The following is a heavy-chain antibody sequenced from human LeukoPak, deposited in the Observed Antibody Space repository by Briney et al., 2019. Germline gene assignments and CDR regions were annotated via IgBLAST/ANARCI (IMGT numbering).Heavy chain of an antibody. CDR1: GYTFTDYY. CDR3: ATRGSDFWSGFDY. Sequence: ASVKVSCKASGYTFTDYYMHWVRQAPGQGLEWMGWIKPNSGDTKYAQKFQGRVTMTVDTSTNTAYMELTSLTSDDTALYYCATRGSDFWSGFDYWGQGTQVTVSS. V-gene: IGHV1-2*02. J-gene: IGHJ4*02. CDR2: IKPNSGDT. D-gene: IGHD3-3*01.